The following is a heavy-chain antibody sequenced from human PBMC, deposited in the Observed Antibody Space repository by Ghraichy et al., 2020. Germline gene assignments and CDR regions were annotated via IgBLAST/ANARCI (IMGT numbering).Heavy chain of an antibody. Sequence: GGSLRLSCAASGFTFSIYSMNWVRQAPGKGLEWVSSISSSSRYIYYADSVKGRFTISRDNAKNSLYLQMNSLRAEDTAVYYCAREGSSSSWDYYYYYYMDVWGKGTTVTVSS. D-gene: IGHD6-13*01. J-gene: IGHJ6*03. CDR3: AREGSSSSWDYYYYYYMDV. CDR1: GFTFSIYS. V-gene: IGHV3-21*01. CDR2: ISSSSRYI.